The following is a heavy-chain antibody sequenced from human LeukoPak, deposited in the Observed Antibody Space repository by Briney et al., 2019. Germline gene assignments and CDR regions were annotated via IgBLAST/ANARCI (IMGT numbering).Heavy chain of an antibody. V-gene: IGHV4-4*07. Sequence: SETLSLTCTVSGGSISSYYWSWVRQPAGKGLEWIGRIYTSGSTNYNPSLKSRVTMSVDTSKNQFSLKLSSVTAADTAVYYCARVRLPAANYYYYYMDVWGKGTTVTVSS. CDR2: IYTSGST. D-gene: IGHD2-2*01. CDR3: ARVRLPAANYYYYYMDV. J-gene: IGHJ6*03. CDR1: GGSISSYY.